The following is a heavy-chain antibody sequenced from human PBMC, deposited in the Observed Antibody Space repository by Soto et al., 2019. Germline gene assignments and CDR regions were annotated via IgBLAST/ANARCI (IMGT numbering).Heavy chain of an antibody. J-gene: IGHJ5*02. V-gene: IGHV1-2*04. D-gene: IGHD6-6*01. CDR2: INPNSGGT. CDR1: GYTFTGYY. CDR3: ARVKHWAAQYSEFDP. Sequence: QVQLVQSGAEVKKPGASVKVSCKASGYTFTGYYMHWVRQAPGQGLEWMGWINPNSGGTNYAQKFQGWVTITRDTSISTAYMELSRLRSDDTAVYYCARVKHWAAQYSEFDPWGQGTLVTVSS.